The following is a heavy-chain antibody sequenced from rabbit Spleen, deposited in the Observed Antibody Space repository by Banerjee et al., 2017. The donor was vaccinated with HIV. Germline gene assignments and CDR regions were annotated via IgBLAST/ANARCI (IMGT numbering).Heavy chain of an antibody. CDR1: GVSFSSNYY. CDR3: ARDAGTSFSTYGMDL. Sequence: QSLEESGGDLVKPGASLTLTCTASGVSFSSNYYMCWVRQAPGKGLEWIACIDSGSSGFTYFASWAKGRFTISKTSSTTVTLQMTSLTAADTAIYFCARDAGTSFSTYGMDLWGPGTLVTVS. V-gene: IGHV1S40*01. J-gene: IGHJ6*01. CDR2: IDSGSSGFT. D-gene: IGHD8-1*01.